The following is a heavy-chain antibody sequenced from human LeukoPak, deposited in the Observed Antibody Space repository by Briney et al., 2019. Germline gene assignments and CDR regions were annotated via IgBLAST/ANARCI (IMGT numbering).Heavy chain of an antibody. CDR2: ISSSGSTI. D-gene: IGHD3-3*01. J-gene: IGHJ4*02. CDR3: ARDRLRFLPDY. CDR1: GFTFSDYY. V-gene: IGHV3-11*04. Sequence: PGGSLRLSCAASGFTFSDYYISWIRQAPGKGLEWVSYISSSGSTIYYADSVKGRFTISRDNAKNSLYLQMNSPRAEDTAVYYCARDRLRFLPDYWGQGTLVTVSS.